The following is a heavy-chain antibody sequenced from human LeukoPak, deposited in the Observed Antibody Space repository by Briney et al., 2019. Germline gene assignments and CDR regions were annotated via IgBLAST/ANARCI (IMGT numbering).Heavy chain of an antibody. CDR1: GFTFSSYS. CDR3: ARDRVGYTYGPDV. CDR2: ISSSGSTI. D-gene: IGHD5-18*01. J-gene: IGHJ6*04. V-gene: IGHV3-48*04. Sequence: QPGGSLRLSCAASGFTFSSYSMNWVRQAPGKGLEWVSYISSSGSTIYYADSVRGRFTISRDNAKNSLYLQMNSLRAEDTAVYYCARDRVGYTYGPDVWGKGTTVTVSS.